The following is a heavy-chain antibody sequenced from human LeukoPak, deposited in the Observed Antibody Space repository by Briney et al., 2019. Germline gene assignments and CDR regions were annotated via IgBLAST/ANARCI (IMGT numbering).Heavy chain of an antibody. CDR1: GFPFSSYR. D-gene: IGHD3-9*01. CDR2: IKQDGSEK. J-gene: IGHJ4*02. Sequence: PGGSLRLSFAASGFPFSSYRRSWVRQAPGKGLEWVANIKQDGSEKYYVDSVKGRFTISRDNAKNSLYLQMNSLRAEDTAVYFFSRAKDGIRYFDWLLPYFDYWGQGTLVTVSS. V-gene: IGHV3-7*01. CDR3: SRAKDGIRYFDWLLPYFDY.